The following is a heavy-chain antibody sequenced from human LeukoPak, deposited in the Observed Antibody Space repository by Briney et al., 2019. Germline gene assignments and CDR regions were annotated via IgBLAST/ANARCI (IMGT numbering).Heavy chain of an antibody. D-gene: IGHD1-1*01. J-gene: IGHJ5*02. CDR2: IIPIFGTA. CDR3: ARARVYNWNDEGWFDP. V-gene: IGHV1-69*01. Sequence: ASVKVSCKASRGTFSSYAISWVRQAPGQGLEWMGGIIPIFGTANYAQKFQGRVTITADESTSTAYMELSSLRSEDTAVYYCARARVYNWNDEGWFDPWGQGTLVTVSS. CDR1: RGTFSSYA.